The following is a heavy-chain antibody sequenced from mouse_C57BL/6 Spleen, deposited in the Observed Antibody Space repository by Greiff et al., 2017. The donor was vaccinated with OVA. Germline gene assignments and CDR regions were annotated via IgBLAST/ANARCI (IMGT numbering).Heavy chain of an antibody. Sequence: EVQVVESGGGLVKPGGSLKLSCAASGFTFSDYGMHWVRQAPEKGLEWVAYISSGSSTIYYADTVKGRITISRDNAKNTLFLQMTSLRSEDTAMYYCARPYYYGSSSFAYWGQGTLVTVSA. CDR3: ARPYYYGSSSFAY. J-gene: IGHJ3*01. CDR1: GFTFSDYG. D-gene: IGHD1-1*01. V-gene: IGHV5-17*01. CDR2: ISSGSSTI.